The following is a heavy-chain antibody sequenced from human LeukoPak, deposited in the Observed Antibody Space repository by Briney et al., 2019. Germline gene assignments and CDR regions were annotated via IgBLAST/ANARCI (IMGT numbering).Heavy chain of an antibody. CDR1: GGSITSYY. V-gene: IGHV4-4*09. CDR3: ARAPYCSGGSCYFDY. D-gene: IGHD2-15*01. J-gene: IGHJ4*02. CDR2: IYTGGSP. Sequence: SGTLSLTCTVSGGSITSYYWSWIRQPPGKGLEWIGYIYTGGSPNYNPSLKSRVTMSVDTSKNQFSLKLSSVTAADTAVYYCARAPYCSGGSCYFDYWGQGTLVTVSS.